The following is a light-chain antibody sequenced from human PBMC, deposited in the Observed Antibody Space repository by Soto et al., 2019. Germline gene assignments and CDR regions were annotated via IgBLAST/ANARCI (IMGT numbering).Light chain of an antibody. CDR2: DAY. V-gene: IGKV1D-13*01. J-gene: IGKJ3*01. CDR3: QQFNKSTVT. Sequence: IQMTQSPSSISASVGDRVTITCRASQAISSALAWYQQQPRKPRKLLSCDAYTSQSRVPSSFRSTACGKDFPPIINLLQPEAFATYYCQQFNKSTVTFGHGTKVDNK. CDR1: QAISSA.